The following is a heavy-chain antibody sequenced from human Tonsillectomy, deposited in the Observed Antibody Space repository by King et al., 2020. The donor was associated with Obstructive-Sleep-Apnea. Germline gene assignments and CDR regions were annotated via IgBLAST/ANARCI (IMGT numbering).Heavy chain of an antibody. CDR3: ARGPGRLWFGELFDY. D-gene: IGHD3-10*01. CDR1: GFTFSSYA. J-gene: IGHJ4*02. V-gene: IGHV3-30*04. Sequence: VQLVESGGGVVHPGRSLRLSCAASGFTFSSYAMHWVRQAPGKGLEWVAVISYDGSNKYYADSVKGRFTISRDNSKNTLYLQMNSLRAEDTAVYYCARGPGRLWFGELFDYWGQGTLVTVSS. CDR2: ISYDGSNK.